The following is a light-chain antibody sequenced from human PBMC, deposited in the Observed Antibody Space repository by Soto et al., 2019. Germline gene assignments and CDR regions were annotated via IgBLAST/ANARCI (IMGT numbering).Light chain of an antibody. CDR3: KERGNT. Sequence: EVVLTQSPATLSLSPGERATLSCRASQSVFSNLAWYQQKPGQAPRLLIYDASKRARGIPARFTGSGSGTDFTLTITSLEPVDIAVYYCKERGNTFGQGTRLEIK. J-gene: IGKJ5*01. CDR1: QSVFSN. V-gene: IGKV3-11*01. CDR2: DAS.